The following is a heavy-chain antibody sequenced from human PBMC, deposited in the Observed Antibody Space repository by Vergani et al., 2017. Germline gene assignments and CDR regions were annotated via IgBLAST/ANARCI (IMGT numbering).Heavy chain of an antibody. D-gene: IGHD3-10*01. Sequence: EVQLLESGGGLVQPGGSLRLSCAASGFTFSSYAMSWVRQAPWKGLEWVSAISGSGGSTYYADSVKGRFTISRDNSKNTLYLQMNSLRAEDTAVYYCAKGNSITMVRGVYYFDYWGQGTLVTVSS. CDR3: AKGNSITMVRGVYYFDY. CDR2: ISGSGGST. J-gene: IGHJ4*02. CDR1: GFTFSSYA. V-gene: IGHV3-23*01.